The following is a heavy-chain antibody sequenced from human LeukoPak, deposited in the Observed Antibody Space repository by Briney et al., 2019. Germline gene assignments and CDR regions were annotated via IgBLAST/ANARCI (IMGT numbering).Heavy chain of an antibody. V-gene: IGHV1-69*13. Sequence: GASVKVSCKASGGTFSSYAISWVRQAPGQGLEWVGGIIPIFGTANYAQKFQGRVTITADESTSTAYMELSSLRSEDTAVYYCASIYGSGSSLSNYYYGMDVWGKGTTVTVSS. CDR3: ASIYGSGSSLSNYYYGMDV. CDR1: GGTFSSYA. J-gene: IGHJ6*04. CDR2: IIPIFGTA. D-gene: IGHD3-10*01.